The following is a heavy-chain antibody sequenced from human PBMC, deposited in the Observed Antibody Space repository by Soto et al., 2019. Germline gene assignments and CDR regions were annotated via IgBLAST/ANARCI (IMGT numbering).Heavy chain of an antibody. V-gene: IGHV4-59*12. Sequence: PSETLSLTCTVSGGSISSYYWSWIRQPPGKGLEWIGYIYYSGSTNYNPSLKSRVTISVDTSKNQFSLKLSSVTAADTAVYYCARGLLVPAATLDYWGQGTLVTVSS. D-gene: IGHD2-2*01. CDR2: IYYSGST. CDR3: ARGLLVPAATLDY. CDR1: GGSISSYY. J-gene: IGHJ4*02.